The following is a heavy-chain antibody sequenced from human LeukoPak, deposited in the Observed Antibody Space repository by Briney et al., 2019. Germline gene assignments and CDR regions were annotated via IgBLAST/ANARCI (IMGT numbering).Heavy chain of an antibody. CDR3: ATGIVVVPAAIEGLDY. J-gene: IGHJ4*02. CDR1: GYTFTSYG. Sequence: SVKVSCKASGYTFTSYGISWVRQAPGQGLEWMGGIIPIFGTANYAQKFQGRVTITTDESTSTAYMELSSLRSEDTAVYYCATGIVVVPAAIEGLDYWGQGTLVTVSS. CDR2: IIPIFGTA. V-gene: IGHV1-69*05. D-gene: IGHD2-2*02.